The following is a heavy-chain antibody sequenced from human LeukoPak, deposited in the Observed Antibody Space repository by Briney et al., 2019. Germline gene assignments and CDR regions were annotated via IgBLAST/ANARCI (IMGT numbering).Heavy chain of an antibody. CDR1: GGSISSSSYY. J-gene: IGHJ4*02. D-gene: IGHD1-26*01. CDR2: IYYSGST. Sequence: PSETLSLTCTVSGGSISSSSYYWGWIRQPPGKGLEWIGSIYYSGSTYYNPSLKSRVTISVDTSKNQFSLKLSSVTAADTAVYYCAREELGDGPDYWGQGTLVTVSS. V-gene: IGHV4-39*07. CDR3: AREELGDGPDY.